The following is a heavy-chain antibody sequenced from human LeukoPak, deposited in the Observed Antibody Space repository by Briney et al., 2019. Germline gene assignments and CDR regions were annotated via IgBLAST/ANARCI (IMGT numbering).Heavy chain of an antibody. CDR2: INHSGST. Sequence: WETLSLTCAVYGGSFSGYYWSWIRQPPGKGLEWFGEINHSGSTNYNPSLKSRVTISVDTSKNQFSLKLSSVTAAHTAVYYCARANGETTMIDAFDIWGQRTMVTVSS. J-gene: IGHJ3*02. CDR1: GGSFSGYY. V-gene: IGHV4-34*01. D-gene: IGHD3-22*01. CDR3: ARANGETTMIDAFDI.